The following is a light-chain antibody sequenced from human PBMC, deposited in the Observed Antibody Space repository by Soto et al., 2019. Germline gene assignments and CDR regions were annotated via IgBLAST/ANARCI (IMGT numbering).Light chain of an antibody. J-gene: IGLJ1*01. Sequence: QSVLTQPASVSGSPGQSITISCTGTSSDIDGYNYVSWYQQHPGKAPKLMIYDVSNRHSGVSNSFSGSKCGNTASLNISGLQAEYEADYYCNSYTRSSSTTYIFGTGTKVTVL. CDR3: NSYTRSSSTTYI. CDR2: DVS. V-gene: IGLV2-14*03. CDR1: SSDIDGYNY.